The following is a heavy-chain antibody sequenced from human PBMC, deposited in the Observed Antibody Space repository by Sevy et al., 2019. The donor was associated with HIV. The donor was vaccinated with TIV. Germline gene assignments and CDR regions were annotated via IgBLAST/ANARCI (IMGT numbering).Heavy chain of an antibody. V-gene: IGHV3-23*01. CDR3: AKDLSDYVWGSYRYTNWFDP. CDR1: GFTFSSYA. Sequence: GGSLRLSFAASGFTFSSYAMSWVRQAPGKGLEWVSAISGSGGSTYYADSVKGRFTISRDNSKNTLYLQMNSLRAEDTAVYYCAKDLSDYVWGSYRYTNWFDPWGQGTLVTVSS. D-gene: IGHD3-16*02. CDR2: ISGSGGST. J-gene: IGHJ5*02.